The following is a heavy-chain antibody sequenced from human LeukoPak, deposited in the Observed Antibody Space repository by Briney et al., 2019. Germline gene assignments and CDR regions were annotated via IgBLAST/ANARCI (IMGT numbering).Heavy chain of an antibody. V-gene: IGHV3-7*01. Sequence: GRSLRLSCAASGFTFDDYAMHWVRQAPGKGLEWVANIKQDESEKYYVDSVKGRFTISRDNAKNSLYLQMNSLRAEDTAVYYCARGSAVTANNFDFWGQGTLVTVSS. J-gene: IGHJ4*02. CDR1: GFTFDDYA. CDR3: ARGSAVTANNFDF. CDR2: IKQDESEK. D-gene: IGHD4-11*01.